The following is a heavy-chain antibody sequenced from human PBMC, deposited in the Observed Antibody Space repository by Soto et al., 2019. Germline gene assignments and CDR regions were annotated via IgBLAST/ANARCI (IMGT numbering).Heavy chain of an antibody. CDR3: ARGLMVRGLMYD. V-gene: IGHV3-23*01. J-gene: IGHJ4*02. CDR2: ISGSGDST. CDR1: GFTFSISA. D-gene: IGHD3-10*01. Sequence: EVQLLESGGGLVQPGGSLRLSCAASGFTFSISAMNWVRQAPGKGLEWVSAISGSGDSTYYPDSVKGRFTISRDNSKNTLYLQMNSLRAEDTALYYCARGLMVRGLMYDWGQGTLVTVSS.